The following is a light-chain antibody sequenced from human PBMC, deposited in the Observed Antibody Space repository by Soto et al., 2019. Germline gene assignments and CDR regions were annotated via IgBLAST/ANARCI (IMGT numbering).Light chain of an antibody. CDR2: DVS. Sequence: EVVLTQSPATLSLSPGERATLSCRASQSVYSYLAWYQQKPGQPPRLLISDVSNRATGIPARFSGSGYGTDFTLTFSSREPEDFAVYYCQHRNDWPFTFGGGTKVEIK. J-gene: IGKJ4*01. CDR3: QHRNDWPFT. V-gene: IGKV3-11*01. CDR1: QSVYSY.